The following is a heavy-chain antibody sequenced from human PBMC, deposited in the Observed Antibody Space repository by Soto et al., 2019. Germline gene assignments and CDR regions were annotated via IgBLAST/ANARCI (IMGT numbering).Heavy chain of an antibody. V-gene: IGHV3-23*01. D-gene: IGHD4-17*01. Sequence: EVQLLQTGGGLVQPGGSLSLSCAASGFIFSTYAMNWVRQAPGKGLEWVSAISSSGDSAYYSESVKGRFTISRDNSINPLYLQMSSLRPEDTAVYYCAHPRGYGVFDAVDIWGQGTMVTVSS. J-gene: IGHJ3*02. CDR2: ISSSGDSA. CDR1: GFIFSTYA. CDR3: AHPRGYGVFDAVDI.